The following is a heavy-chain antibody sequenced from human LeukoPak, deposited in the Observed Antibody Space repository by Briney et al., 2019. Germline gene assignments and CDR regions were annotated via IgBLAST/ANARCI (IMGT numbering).Heavy chain of an antibody. CDR2: INHSGST. CDR3: ARDFIQYSSSWSYYYYYMDV. V-gene: IGHV4-34*01. Sequence: SETLSLTCAVYGGSFSGYYWSWIRQPPGKGLEWIGEINHSGSTNYNPSLKSRVTISVDTSKNQFSLKLSSVTAADTAVYYCARDFIQYSSSWSYYYYYMDVWGKGTTVTISS. CDR1: GGSFSGYY. D-gene: IGHD6-13*01. J-gene: IGHJ6*03.